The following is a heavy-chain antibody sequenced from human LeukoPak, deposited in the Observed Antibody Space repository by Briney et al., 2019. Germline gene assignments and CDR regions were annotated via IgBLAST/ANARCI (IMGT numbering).Heavy chain of an antibody. Sequence: SETLSLTCTVSGGSISSYYWSWIRQPPGKGLEWIGYIYYSGSTYYKPSLKSRVTIYVDTSKSQISLNLSSVTAADTAVYYCARQAIFRGVIAHFDNWGQGMLVTVSS. CDR2: IYYSGST. CDR1: GGSISSYY. J-gene: IGHJ4*02. V-gene: IGHV4-59*08. D-gene: IGHD3-10*01. CDR3: ARQAIFRGVIAHFDN.